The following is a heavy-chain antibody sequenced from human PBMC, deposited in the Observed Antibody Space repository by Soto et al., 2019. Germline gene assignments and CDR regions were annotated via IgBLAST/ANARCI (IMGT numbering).Heavy chain of an antibody. CDR1: GFTFSSSW. J-gene: IGHJ4*02. CDR3: VTWWSEY. V-gene: IGHV3-74*01. D-gene: IGHD2-15*01. Sequence: EVQLVESGGGLVQPGGSLRLSCVVSGFTFSSSWMRWVRQGPGKGLVWVSRMNPDGSAINYADSVKGRFTTSRDNAKNILYLQMNSLRAEDTALYYCVTWWSEYWGQGTLVTFSS. CDR2: MNPDGSAI.